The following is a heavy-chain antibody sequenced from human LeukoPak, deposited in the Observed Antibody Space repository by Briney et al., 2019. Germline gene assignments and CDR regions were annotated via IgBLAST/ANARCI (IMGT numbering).Heavy chain of an antibody. CDR2: IYYSGST. CDR3: ARADYGDFQFDL. Sequence: SETLSLTCTVSGGSISSYYWSWIRQPPGKGLEWIGYIYYSGSTNYNPSLKSRVTISVDTSKNQFSLKLSSVTAADTAVYYCARADYGDFQFDLWGRGTLVTVSS. V-gene: IGHV4-59*08. CDR1: GGSISSYY. J-gene: IGHJ2*01. D-gene: IGHD4-17*01.